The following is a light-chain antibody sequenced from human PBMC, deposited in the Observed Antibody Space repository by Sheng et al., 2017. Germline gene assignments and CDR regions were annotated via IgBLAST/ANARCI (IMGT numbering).Light chain of an antibody. CDR2: AAY. CDR3: QQYEHSPA. V-gene: IGKV3-20*01. Sequence: EIVLTQSPGTMSLFPGERATLSCRASQYISGSYLSWYQQRPGKAPRLLIYAAYSRATGIPDRFGGSGSGTDFTLTISRLQPEDSAVYYCQQYEHSPAFGQGTKVEIK. CDR1: QYISGSY. J-gene: IGKJ1*01.